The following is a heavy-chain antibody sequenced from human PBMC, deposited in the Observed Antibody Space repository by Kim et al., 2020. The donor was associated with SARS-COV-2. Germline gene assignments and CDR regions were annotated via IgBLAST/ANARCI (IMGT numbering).Heavy chain of an antibody. D-gene: IGHD3-9*01. Sequence: ASVKVYCKASGYTFSTYYIHWVRQAPGQGLEWMGIINPSGGNTLYAQKFQGRVSLTRDTSTTTVYMELSSLRSEDTAVYYCARDQKNQLGFFDWLFLGYGMDVWGQGTTVTVSS. CDR2: INPSGGNT. V-gene: IGHV1-46*01. CDR1: GYTFSTYY. CDR3: ARDQKNQLGFFDWLFLGYGMDV. J-gene: IGHJ6*02.